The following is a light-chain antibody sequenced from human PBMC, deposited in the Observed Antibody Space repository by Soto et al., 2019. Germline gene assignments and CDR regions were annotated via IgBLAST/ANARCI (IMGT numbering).Light chain of an antibody. CDR1: QSVSSNY. CDR2: GAS. J-gene: IGKJ1*01. Sequence: EIVLTQSPGTLSLSPGDRATLSCRASQSVSSNYLAWYQQQKPGQAPRLLIYGASSRATGVPDRFSGSGSGTDFTLAIRRRELEVFVVYYCQKYGDSWWPLGKGTKVDIK. CDR3: QKYGDSWWP. V-gene: IGKV3-20*01.